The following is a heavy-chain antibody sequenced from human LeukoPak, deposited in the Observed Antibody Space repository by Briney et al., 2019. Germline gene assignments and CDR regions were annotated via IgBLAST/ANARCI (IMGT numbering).Heavy chain of an antibody. CDR1: GYTFTSYD. V-gene: IGHV1-8*03. Sequence: SVKVSCKASGYTFTSYDINWVRQATGQGLEWMGWMNPNSGNTGYAQKFQGRVTITRNTSISTAYMELSSLRSEDTAVYYCARAPRITMVRGVIYGFDPGGQGTLVTVSS. D-gene: IGHD3-10*01. J-gene: IGHJ5*02. CDR2: MNPNSGNT. CDR3: ARAPRITMVRGVIYGFDP.